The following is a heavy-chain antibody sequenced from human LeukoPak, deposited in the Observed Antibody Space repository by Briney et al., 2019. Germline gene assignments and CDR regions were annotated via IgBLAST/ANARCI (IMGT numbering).Heavy chain of an antibody. CDR2: IKQDGSEK. D-gene: IGHD6-6*01. J-gene: IGHJ4*02. CDR3: ARDPANWMYSSSSHY. Sequence: GGSLRPSCAASGFTFSSYWMSWVRQAPGKGLEWVANIKQDGSEKYYVDFVKGRFTISRDNAKNSLYLQMNSLRAEDTAVYYCARDPANWMYSSSSHYWGQGTLVTVSS. CDR1: GFTFSSYW. V-gene: IGHV3-7*01.